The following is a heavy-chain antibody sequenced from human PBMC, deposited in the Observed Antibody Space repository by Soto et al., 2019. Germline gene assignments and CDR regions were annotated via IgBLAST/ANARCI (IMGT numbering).Heavy chain of an antibody. V-gene: IGHV3-30-3*01. J-gene: IGHJ4*02. CDR2: ISFDGSNK. Sequence: QVQLVESGGGVVQPGRSLRLSCAASGFTFSNYAMHWVRQAPGKGLEWVAVISFDGSNKYYADSVKDRFTVSRDNSKNTVYGQMNSLRAEDTAVYYWGRDRRFGTGSSLGFVYWGQGTLVTVSS. D-gene: IGHD3-16*01. CDR1: GFTFSNYA. CDR3: GRDRRFGTGSSLGFVY.